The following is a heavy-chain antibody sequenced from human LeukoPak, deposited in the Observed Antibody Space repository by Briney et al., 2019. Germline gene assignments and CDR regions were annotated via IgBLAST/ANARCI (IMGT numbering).Heavy chain of an antibody. Sequence: SETLSLTCTVSGGSISSISYYWGWIRQPPGKGLEWIGSIYYSASIYYNPSLKSRVTISVDTSKNQFSLKVNSVTAADTAVYFCARRHYYDSGAYYHYFDYWGQGTLVTDSS. V-gene: IGHV4-39*07. CDR2: IYYSASI. CDR3: ARRHYYDSGAYYHYFDY. CDR1: GGSISSISYY. D-gene: IGHD3-22*01. J-gene: IGHJ4*02.